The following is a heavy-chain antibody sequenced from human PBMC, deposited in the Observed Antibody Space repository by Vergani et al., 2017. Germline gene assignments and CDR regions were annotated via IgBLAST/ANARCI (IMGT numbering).Heavy chain of an antibody. V-gene: IGHV1-69*17. CDR3: ARDTMVRGVKYGMDV. J-gene: IGHJ6*02. D-gene: IGHD3-10*01. Sequence: QVQLVQSGAEVKKPGSSVKVSCKASGGTFSSYAISWVRQAPGQGLEWMGGIIPIFGIANYAQKFQGRVTITADKSTSTAYMELRSLRSDDTAVYYCARDTMVRGVKYGMDVWGQGTTVTVSS. CDR1: GGTFSSYA. CDR2: IIPIFGIA.